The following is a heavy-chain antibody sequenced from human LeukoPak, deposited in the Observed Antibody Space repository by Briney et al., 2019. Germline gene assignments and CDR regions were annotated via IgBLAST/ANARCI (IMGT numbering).Heavy chain of an antibody. CDR1: GFTFSSYG. V-gene: IGHV3-30*18. CDR3: AKDVARFGESICD. D-gene: IGHD3-10*01. CDR2: ISYDGSNK. Sequence: GRSLRLSCAASGFTFSSYGMHWVRQAPGKGLEWVAVISYDGSNKYYADSVKGRFTISRDNSKNTLYLQMNSLRAEDTAVYYCAKDVARFGESICDWGQGTLVTVSS. J-gene: IGHJ4*02.